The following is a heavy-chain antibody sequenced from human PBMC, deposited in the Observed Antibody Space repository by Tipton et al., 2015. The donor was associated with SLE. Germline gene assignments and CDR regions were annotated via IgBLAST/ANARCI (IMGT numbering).Heavy chain of an antibody. V-gene: IGHV1-18*01. CDR2: ISAYNSLT. CDR3: ARVGIAAEPDV. J-gene: IGHJ6*02. Sequence: QLVQSGPEVKKPGASVKVSCKASGYTFTSYGISWVRQAPGQGLEWMGWISAYNSLTNDAQKFQGRVTITADESTSTAYMELSSLRSEDTAVYYCARVGIAAEPDVWGQGTTVTVSS. D-gene: IGHD6-13*01. CDR1: GYTFTSYG.